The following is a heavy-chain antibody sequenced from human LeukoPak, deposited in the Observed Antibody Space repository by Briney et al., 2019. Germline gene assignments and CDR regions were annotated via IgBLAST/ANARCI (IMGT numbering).Heavy chain of an antibody. CDR2: INTNTGNP. Sequence: ASVKVSCKASGYTFTSYAMNWVRQAPGQGLEWMGWINTNTGNPTYAQGFTGRFVFSLDTSVSTAYLQISSLKAEDTAVYYCAGTSYDFWSGYRLGLFDYWGQGTLVTVSS. D-gene: IGHD3-3*01. CDR1: GYTFTSYA. CDR3: AGTSYDFWSGYRLGLFDY. J-gene: IGHJ4*02. V-gene: IGHV7-4-1*02.